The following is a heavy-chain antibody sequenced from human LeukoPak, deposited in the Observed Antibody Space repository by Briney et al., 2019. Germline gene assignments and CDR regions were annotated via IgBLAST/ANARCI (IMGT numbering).Heavy chain of an antibody. CDR2: MSNSGSTI. J-gene: IGHJ4*02. V-gene: IGHV3-11*01. Sequence: PGGSLRPSCAASGFTFSDYYMNWIRQAPGKGLEWVSYMSNSGSTIYYADFAKGRFTISRDNAKNSLYLQMNSLRAEDTAVYYCARGKTATGTGSAYWGQGTLVTVSS. CDR3: ARGKTATGTGSAY. D-gene: IGHD3-10*01. CDR1: GFTFSDYY.